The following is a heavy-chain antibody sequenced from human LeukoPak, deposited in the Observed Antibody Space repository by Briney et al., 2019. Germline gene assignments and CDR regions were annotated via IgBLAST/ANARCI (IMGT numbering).Heavy chain of an antibody. D-gene: IGHD6-13*01. CDR3: ARGYEAAARDIGY. V-gene: IGHV1-69*13. Sequence: GASVKVSCTASGGTFSSYAISWVRQAPGQGLEWMGGIIPIFGTANYAQKFQGRVTITADESTSTAYMELSSLRSEDTAVYYCARGYEAAARDIGYWGQGTLVTVSS. J-gene: IGHJ4*02. CDR1: GGTFSSYA. CDR2: IIPIFGTA.